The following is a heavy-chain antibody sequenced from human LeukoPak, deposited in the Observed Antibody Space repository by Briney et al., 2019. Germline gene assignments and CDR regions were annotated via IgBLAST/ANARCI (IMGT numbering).Heavy chain of an antibody. J-gene: IGHJ3*02. CDR3: ARGRLIRYFGGEKAFDI. V-gene: IGHV4-30-2*01. CDR1: GGSISSGGYY. Sequence: PSQTLSLTCTVSGGSISSGGYYWSWIRQPPGKGLEWIGEINHSGSTNYNPSLKSRVTISVDTSKNQFSLKLSSVTAADTAVYYCARGRLIRYFGGEKAFDIWGQGTMVTVSS. D-gene: IGHD3-9*01. CDR2: INHSGST.